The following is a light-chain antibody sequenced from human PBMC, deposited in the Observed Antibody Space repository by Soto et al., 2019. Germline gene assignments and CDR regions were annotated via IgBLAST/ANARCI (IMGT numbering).Light chain of an antibody. V-gene: IGLV2-8*01. CDR3: SSYAGSNNPYV. J-gene: IGLJ1*01. CDR1: SGDIGGYDY. CDR2: EVT. Sequence: SVLTQPPSASGSPGQSVTISCTGTSGDIGGYDYVSWYQQHPGKAPKLMIYEVTKRPLGVPDRFSGSKSGNTASLTVSGLRAEDEADYYCSSYAGSNNPYVFGTGTKVTVL.